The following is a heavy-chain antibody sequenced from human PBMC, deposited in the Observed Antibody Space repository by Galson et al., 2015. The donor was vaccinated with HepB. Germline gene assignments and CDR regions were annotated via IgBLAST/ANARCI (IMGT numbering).Heavy chain of an antibody. CDR2: IDWDDDK. V-gene: IGHV2-70*11. D-gene: IGHD6-19*01. CDR3: ARIVVAGPPAYYYYGMDV. CDR1: GFSLSTSGMC. Sequence: PALVKPTQTLTLTCTFSGFSLSTSGMCVSWIRQPPGKALEWLARIDWDDDKYYSTSLKTRLTISKDTSKNQVVLTMTNMDPVDTATYYGARIVVAGPPAYYYYGMDVWGQGTTVTVSS. J-gene: IGHJ6*02.